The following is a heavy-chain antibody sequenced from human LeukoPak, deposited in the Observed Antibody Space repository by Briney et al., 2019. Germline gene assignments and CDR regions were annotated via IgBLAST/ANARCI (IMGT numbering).Heavy chain of an antibody. CDR2: INPNSGGT. CDR1: GYTFTGYC. V-gene: IGHV1-2*06. D-gene: IGHD3-16*01. CDR3: ARDPTYDYVWAD. Sequence: ASVKVSCKASGYTFTGYCMHWVRQAPGQGLEWVGRINPNSGGTNYAQKFQGRVTMTRDTSISTAYMELSRLRSDDTAVYYCARDPTYDYVWADWGQGTLVTVSS. J-gene: IGHJ4*02.